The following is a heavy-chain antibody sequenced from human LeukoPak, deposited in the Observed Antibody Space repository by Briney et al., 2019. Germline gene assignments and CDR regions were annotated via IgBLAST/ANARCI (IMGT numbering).Heavy chain of an antibody. CDR3: ARDPGVTIFGVGTNYYYGMDV. V-gene: IGHV1-18*01. CDR1: GYTFTSYG. J-gene: IGHJ6*02. Sequence: ASVKVSCKASGYTFTSYGIGWVRQAPGQGLEGMGWISAYNGNTNYAQKLQGRVTMTTDTSTSTAYMELRSLRSDDTAVYYCARDPGVTIFGVGTNYYYGMDVWGQGTTVTVSS. CDR2: ISAYNGNT. D-gene: IGHD3-3*01.